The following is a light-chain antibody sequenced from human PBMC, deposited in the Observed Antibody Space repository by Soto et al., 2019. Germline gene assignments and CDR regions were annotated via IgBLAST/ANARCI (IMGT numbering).Light chain of an antibody. CDR2: AAS. Sequence: ESVLTQSPGTLSLSPGERAALSCRASQSVSSSYLAWYQQKSGQAPRLLIYAASTRATGIPDRFSGSGSEPDFTLTINVLEPEDFAVELSQKYGSSASMYPFGQPNKLDIK. V-gene: IGKV3-20*01. J-gene: IGKJ2*01. CDR3: QKYGSSASMYP. CDR1: QSVSSSY.